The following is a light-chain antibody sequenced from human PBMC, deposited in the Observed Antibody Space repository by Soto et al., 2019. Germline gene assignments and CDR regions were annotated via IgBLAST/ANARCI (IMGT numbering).Light chain of an antibody. J-gene: IGKJ3*01. CDR2: AAS. CDR1: QSVGSN. CDR3: QEYSKWPLFT. Sequence: EIVVTQSPGILSVSPGDRATLSCRASQSVGSNLAWYQQKPGQAPTLLIYAASTRATGLPARFSGSGSGTAFTLTISSLQSEDVAVYYCQEYSKWPLFTFGPGTRVDIK. V-gene: IGKV3-15*01.